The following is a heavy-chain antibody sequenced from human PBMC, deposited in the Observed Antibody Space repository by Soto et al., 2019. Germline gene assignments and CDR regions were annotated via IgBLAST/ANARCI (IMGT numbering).Heavy chain of an antibody. CDR2: ISGSGGST. Sequence: LRLSCVASGFTFSSYAMSWVRQAPGKGLEWVSAISGSGGSTYYADSVKGRFTISRDNSKNTLYLQMNSLRAEDTAVYYCARFLEWLFSGLDVWGQGTTVTVSS. J-gene: IGHJ6*02. CDR3: ARFLEWLFSGLDV. D-gene: IGHD3-3*01. V-gene: IGHV3-23*01. CDR1: GFTFSSYA.